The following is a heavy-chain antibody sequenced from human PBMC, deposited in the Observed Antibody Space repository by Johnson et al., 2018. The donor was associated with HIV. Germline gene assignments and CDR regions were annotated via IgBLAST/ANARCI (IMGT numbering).Heavy chain of an antibody. CDR3: ARDLIVGASGSDAFDV. D-gene: IGHD1-26*01. J-gene: IGHJ3*01. Sequence: QVQLVESGGGVVQPGRSLRLSCAAYGFTFSSHGMQWVRQAPGKGLEWVAVIWYGGSNKYYADSVQGRFSISRDNSKNTLYLQMNSLRAEDTAMYYCARDLIVGASGSDAFDVWGQGTAVTVSS. CDR2: IWYGGSNK. V-gene: IGHV3-33*01. CDR1: GFTFSSHG.